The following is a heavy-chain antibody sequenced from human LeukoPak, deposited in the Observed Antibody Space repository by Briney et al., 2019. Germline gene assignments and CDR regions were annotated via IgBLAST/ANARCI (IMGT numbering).Heavy chain of an antibody. D-gene: IGHD4-17*01. CDR3: ARVPHYGDYTFDY. CDR2: IKQDGSEK. J-gene: IGHJ4*02. CDR1: GFTFSSYW. V-gene: IGHV3-7*01. Sequence: GGSLRLSCAASGFTFSSYWMSWVRQAPGKGLEWVANIKQDGSEKYYVDSVKGRFTISRDNAKNSLYLQMNSLRAEDTAVYYCARVPHYGDYTFDYWGQGTLVTVSS.